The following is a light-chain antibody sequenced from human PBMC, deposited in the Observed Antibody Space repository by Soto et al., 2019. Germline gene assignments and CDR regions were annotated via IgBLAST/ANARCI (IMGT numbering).Light chain of an antibody. CDR1: QSVLYSSNNKYY. CDR3: HQYYNAPWA. V-gene: IGKV4-1*01. J-gene: IGKJ1*01. Sequence: DIVMTQSPDSLAVSLGERATINCKSSQSVLYSSNNKYYLAWYQQKPGQPPKLLIYWASTRESGVPDRFSGSGSGTDFTLTISSLQAEDVAVYYCHQYYNAPWAFGQGTKVEIK. CDR2: WAS.